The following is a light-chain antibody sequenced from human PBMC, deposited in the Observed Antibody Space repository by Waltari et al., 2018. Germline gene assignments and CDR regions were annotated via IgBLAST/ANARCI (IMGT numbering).Light chain of an antibody. CDR2: AAT. CDR1: QGISSY. CDR3: LQHNSYPWT. Sequence: DLQITQSPSSLSASVGDPVTITCRASQGISSYLNWFLQKPGKAPKLLIYAATTVQSGVPSRFSGSGSGTEFTLTISSLQPEDFAAYYCLQHNSYPWTFGQGTKVEI. V-gene: IGKV1-17*01. J-gene: IGKJ1*01.